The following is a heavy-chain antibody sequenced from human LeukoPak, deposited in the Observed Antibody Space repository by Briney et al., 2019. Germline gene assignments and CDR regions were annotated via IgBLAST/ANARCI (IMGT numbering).Heavy chain of an antibody. CDR1: GGSISSYY. D-gene: IGHD3-22*01. CDR2: IYYSGST. Sequence: SETLSLTCTVSGGSISSYYWSWIRQPPGKGLEWIGYIYYSGSTNYNPSLKSRVTISVDSSKNQFSLKLSSVTAADTAVYYCARHLSGYYYPYYYGMDVWGQGTTVTVSS. V-gene: IGHV4-59*08. J-gene: IGHJ6*02. CDR3: ARHLSGYYYPYYYGMDV.